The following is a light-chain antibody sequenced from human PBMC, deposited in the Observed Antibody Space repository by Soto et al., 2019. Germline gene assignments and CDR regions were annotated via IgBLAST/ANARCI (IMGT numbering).Light chain of an antibody. Sequence: QSVLTQSPSASGTPGQRVAISCSGSSSNIGSNTVNWYQRLPGTAPRLLIYSNNQRPSGVPDRFSGSKSGTSASLAISGLQSEDEADYYCATWDDSLTGPVFGGGTKLTVL. V-gene: IGLV1-44*01. CDR1: SSNIGSNT. J-gene: IGLJ2*01. CDR2: SNN. CDR3: ATWDDSLTGPV.